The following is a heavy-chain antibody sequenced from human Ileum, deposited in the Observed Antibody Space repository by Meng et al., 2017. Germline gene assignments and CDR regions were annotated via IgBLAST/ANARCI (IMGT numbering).Heavy chain of an antibody. J-gene: IGHJ5*01. Sequence: EVQVLESGGGLARHGGSLRLSCAASGFAFHYFGMSWVRQAPGKGLEWVALINGGGGLTYYADSVKGRFTISRDNSKNTLHLQMNSLRPDDTATYYCVRGVFDSWGQGTLVTVSS. CDR3: VRGVFDS. CDR2: INGGGGLT. V-gene: IGHV3-23*01. CDR1: GFAFHYFG.